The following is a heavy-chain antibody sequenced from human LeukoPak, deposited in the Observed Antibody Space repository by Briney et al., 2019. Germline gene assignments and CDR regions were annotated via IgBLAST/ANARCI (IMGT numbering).Heavy chain of an antibody. CDR1: GYNFDTNR. J-gene: IGHJ4*02. D-gene: IGHD3-10*01. CDR2: VSAYRDNT. V-gene: IGHV1-18*01. Sequence: GASVKVSCXTSGYNFDTNRITWVRQAPGQGLEWMGSVSAYRDNTDYAQKFRGRVTMGTDTSTSTAYMELRSLRSDDTAVYYCARDASGLDSWGQGTLVTVSS. CDR3: ARDASGLDS.